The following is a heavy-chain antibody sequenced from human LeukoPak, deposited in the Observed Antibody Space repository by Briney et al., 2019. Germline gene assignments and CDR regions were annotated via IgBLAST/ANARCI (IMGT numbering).Heavy chain of an antibody. V-gene: IGHV1-18*01. D-gene: IGHD2-15*01. CDR2: ISGYSGNT. Sequence: AASVKVSCKASGYTFTNYGISWVRQAPGQGLEWMGWISGYSGNTNYVQKLQGRVTMTTDTSTSTAYMELRSLRSDDTAVYYCARDLPLGSLGGSTFDYWGQGTLVTASS. CDR3: ARDLPLGSLGGSTFDY. CDR1: GYTFTNYG. J-gene: IGHJ4*02.